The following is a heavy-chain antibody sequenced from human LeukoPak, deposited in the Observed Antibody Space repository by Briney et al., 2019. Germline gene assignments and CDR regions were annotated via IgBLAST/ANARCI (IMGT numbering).Heavy chain of an antibody. J-gene: IGHJ4*02. V-gene: IGHV4-38-2*02. D-gene: IGHD3-9*01. CDR3: AGPGGYFDWLPFGY. Sequence: SETLSLTCTVSGYSISSGNYWGWIRQPPGKGLEWIGNIYHSGSTHYNPSLKSRVTISVDTSKNQFSLKLISVTAADTAVYYCAGPGGYFDWLPFGYWGQGTLVTVSS. CDR2: IYHSGST. CDR1: GYSISSGNY.